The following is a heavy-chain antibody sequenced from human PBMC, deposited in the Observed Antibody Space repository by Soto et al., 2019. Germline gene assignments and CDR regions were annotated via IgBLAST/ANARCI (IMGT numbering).Heavy chain of an antibody. Sequence: GGSLRLSCAASGFTFSSHTMHWVRQAPGKGLEWLSVMSHDGNIKFYADSVKGRFTISRDNSKNTLYLQMNSLRAEDTAVYYCAKSVYNWNDGFFDYWGQGTLVTVSS. CDR1: GFTFSSHT. CDR3: AKSVYNWNDGFFDY. CDR2: MSHDGNIK. D-gene: IGHD1-1*01. V-gene: IGHV3-30-3*02. J-gene: IGHJ4*02.